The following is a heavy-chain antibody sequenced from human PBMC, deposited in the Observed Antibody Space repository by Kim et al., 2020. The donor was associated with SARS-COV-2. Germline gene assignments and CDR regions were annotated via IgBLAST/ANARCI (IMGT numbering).Heavy chain of an antibody. V-gene: IGHV3-9*01. CDR3: AKDGLYCSGGSCYGGWYYFDY. Sequence: GGSLRLSCAASGFTFDDYAMHWVRQAPGKGLEWVSGISWNSGSIGYADSVKGRFTISRDNAKNSLYLQMNSLRAEDTALYYCAKDGLYCSGGSCYGGWYYFDYWGQGTLVTVSS. D-gene: IGHD2-15*01. J-gene: IGHJ4*02. CDR1: GFTFDDYA. CDR2: ISWNSGSI.